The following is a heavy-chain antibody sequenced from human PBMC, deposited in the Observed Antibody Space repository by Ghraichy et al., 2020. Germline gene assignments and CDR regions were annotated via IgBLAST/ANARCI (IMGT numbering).Heavy chain of an antibody. J-gene: IGHJ4*02. CDR2: ISAGGGST. V-gene: IGHV3-23*01. Sequence: GGSLRLSCVASGFTFDMHAMTWVRQTPGKGLDWVSSISAGGGSTYYADSVQGRFTISRDNSKSALYLQMDSLRAEDTAIYYCARDPDYDFWSGLGSTFDNWGQGALVTVSS. D-gene: IGHD3-3*01. CDR1: GFTFDMHA. CDR3: ARDPDYDFWSGLGSTFDN.